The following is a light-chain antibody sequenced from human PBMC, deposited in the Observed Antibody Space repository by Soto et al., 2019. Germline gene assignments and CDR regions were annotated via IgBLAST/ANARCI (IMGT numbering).Light chain of an antibody. CDR3: SSYGASSTL. J-gene: IGLJ3*02. CDR2: DVS. Sequence: QSALPQPASVSGSPGQSIPISCTGSSSDIGGYNSVSWYQQHPGKAPQLMIYDVSYRPSGISDRFSGSKSGNTASLTISGLQPKDEADYYCSSYGASSTLFGGGTKLTVL. CDR1: SSDIGGYNS. V-gene: IGLV2-14*03.